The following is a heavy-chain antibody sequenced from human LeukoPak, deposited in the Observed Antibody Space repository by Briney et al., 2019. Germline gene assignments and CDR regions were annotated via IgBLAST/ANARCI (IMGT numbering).Heavy chain of an antibody. CDR2: IYTSGST. D-gene: IGHD3-22*01. J-gene: IGHJ4*02. Sequence: SETLSLTCTVSVGSISSGSYYWSWIRQPAGKGLEWIGRIYTSGSTNYNPSLKSRVTISVDTSKNQFSLKLSSVTAADTAVYYCARGTDYYDSSGYYYTDYWGQGTLVTVSS. CDR3: ARGTDYYDSSGYYYTDY. CDR1: VGSISSGSYY. V-gene: IGHV4-61*02.